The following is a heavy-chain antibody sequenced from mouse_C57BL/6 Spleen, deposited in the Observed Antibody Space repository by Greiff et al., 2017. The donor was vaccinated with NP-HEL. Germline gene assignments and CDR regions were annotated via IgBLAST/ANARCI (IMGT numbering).Heavy chain of an antibody. Sequence: VQLQQPGAELVKPGASVKMSCKASGYTFTSYWITWVKQRPGQGLEWIGDIYPGSGSTNYNEKFKSKATLTVDTSSSTAYMQLSSLTSEDSAVYYCARGGVTTDYDAMDYWGQGTTVTVSS. J-gene: IGHJ4*01. CDR1: GYTFTSYW. V-gene: IGHV1-55*01. CDR3: ARGGVTTDYDAMDY. D-gene: IGHD2-5*01. CDR2: IYPGSGST.